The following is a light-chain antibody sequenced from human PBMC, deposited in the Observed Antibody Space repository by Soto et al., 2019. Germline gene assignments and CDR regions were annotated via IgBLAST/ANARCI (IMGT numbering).Light chain of an antibody. CDR2: EVS. V-gene: IGLV2-18*02. CDR3: SSYTSSSTPYV. Sequence: QSALTQPPSVSRSPGQSVTISCTGTSSDVGSYNRVSWYQQPPGTAPKLMIYEVSNRPSGVPDRFSGSKSGNTASLTISGLQAEDEADYYCSSYTSSSTPYVFGTGTKLTVL. CDR1: SSDVGSYNR. J-gene: IGLJ1*01.